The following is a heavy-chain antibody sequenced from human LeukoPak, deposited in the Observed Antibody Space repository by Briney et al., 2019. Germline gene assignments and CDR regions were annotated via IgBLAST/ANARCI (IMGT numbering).Heavy chain of an antibody. Sequence: SETLSLTCTVSGDSISDHYWSWIRQPPGKGLEWIGYIYYSGGTNNNPSLKSRVTISVDRSKNQFSLKLSSVTAADTAVYYCASMVRGFHLNWGQGTLVTVSS. CDR1: GDSISDHY. CDR2: IYYSGGT. V-gene: IGHV4-59*11. D-gene: IGHD3-10*01. CDR3: ASMVRGFHLN. J-gene: IGHJ4*02.